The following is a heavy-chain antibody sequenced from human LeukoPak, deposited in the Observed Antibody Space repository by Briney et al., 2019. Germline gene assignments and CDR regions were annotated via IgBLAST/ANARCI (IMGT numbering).Heavy chain of an antibody. CDR1: GASINDYH. CDR3: ARGGFPNTGGFYP. V-gene: IGHV4-59*12. D-gene: IGHD2-8*02. Sequence: PSETLSLTCTVSGASINDYHWSWMRQPPEGGLEWISFISDTGDTNHNPSLKSRLTMSADTSEKQLSLKLTSVTAADTAVYYCARGGFPNTGGFYPWGQGILVIVSS. J-gene: IGHJ5*02. CDR2: ISDTGDT.